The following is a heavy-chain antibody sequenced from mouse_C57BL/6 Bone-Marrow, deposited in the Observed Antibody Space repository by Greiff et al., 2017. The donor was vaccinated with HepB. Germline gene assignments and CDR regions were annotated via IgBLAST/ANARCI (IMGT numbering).Heavy chain of an antibody. D-gene: IGHD1-1*01. J-gene: IGHJ1*03. V-gene: IGHV1-72*01. CDR2: IDPNSGGT. CDR1: GYTFTSYW. CDR3: ARGDYYGSSYDWYVDV. Sequence: QVHVKQSGAELVKPGASVKLSCKASGYTFTSYWMHWVKQRPGRGLEWIGRIDPNSGGTKYNEKFKSKATLTVDKPSSTAYMQLSSLTSEDSAVYYCARGDYYGSSYDWYVDVWGTGTTVTVSA.